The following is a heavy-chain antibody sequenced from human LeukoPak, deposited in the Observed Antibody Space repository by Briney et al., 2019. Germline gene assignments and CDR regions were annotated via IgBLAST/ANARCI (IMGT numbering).Heavy chain of an antibody. J-gene: IGHJ4*02. CDR3: ARWAYYDILTGYSPPGDF. CDR1: GGSISSYY. V-gene: IGHV4-59*12. Sequence: SETLSLTCTVSGGSISSYYWSWIRQPPGKGLEWIGYIYYSGSTNYNPSLKSRVTISVDTSKNQFSLKLSSVTAADTAVYYCARWAYYDILTGYSPPGDFWGQGTLVTVSS. CDR2: IYYSGST. D-gene: IGHD3-9*01.